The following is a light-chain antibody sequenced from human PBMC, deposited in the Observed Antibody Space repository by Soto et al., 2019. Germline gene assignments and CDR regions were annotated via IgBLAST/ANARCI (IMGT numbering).Light chain of an antibody. CDR1: TEAVTSGHW. CDR3: LVIFTGVGEV. J-gene: IGLJ1*01. V-gene: IGLV7-46*01. Sequence: QAVVTQEPSLTVSPGGTVTLTCASSTEAVTSGHWPHWFQQKPGQAPRTLIYDTDNKHPWTPARFSGSPLGGKAALTLSGAQPEDEADYYCLVIFTGVGEVFGTGTKVTVL. CDR2: DTD.